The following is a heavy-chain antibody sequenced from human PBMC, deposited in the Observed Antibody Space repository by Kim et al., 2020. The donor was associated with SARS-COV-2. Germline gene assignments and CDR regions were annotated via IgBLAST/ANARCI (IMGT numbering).Heavy chain of an antibody. CDR3: ARDSLNYYYDSSGGGAFDI. D-gene: IGHD3-22*01. CDR2: ISSSSSYI. V-gene: IGHV3-21*01. J-gene: IGHJ3*02. Sequence: GGSLRLSCAASGFTFSSYSMNWVRQAPGKGLEWVSSISSSSSYIYYADSVKGRFTISRDNAKNSLYLQMNSLRAEDTAVYYCARDSLNYYYDSSGGGAFDIWGQGTMVTVSS. CDR1: GFTFSSYS.